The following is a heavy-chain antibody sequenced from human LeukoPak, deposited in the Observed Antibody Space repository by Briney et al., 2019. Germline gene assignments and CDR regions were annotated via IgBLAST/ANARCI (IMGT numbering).Heavy chain of an antibody. CDR1: GGSISSYY. J-gene: IGHJ4*02. CDR2: IYYSGST. D-gene: IGHD6-13*01. Sequence: SETLSLTCTVSGGSISSYYWSWIRQPPGKGLEWIGYIYYSGSTNYNPSLKSRVTISVDTSKNQFSLKLSSVTAADTAVYYCAREGEGSSSWATFDYWGQGTLVTVSS. V-gene: IGHV4-59*01. CDR3: AREGEGSSSWATFDY.